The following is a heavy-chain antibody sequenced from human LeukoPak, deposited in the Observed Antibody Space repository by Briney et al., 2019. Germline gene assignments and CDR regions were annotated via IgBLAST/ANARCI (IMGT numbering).Heavy chain of an antibody. CDR3: ARGFGSGSSLPFDY. CDR1: GFTFSSYW. J-gene: IGHJ4*02. V-gene: IGHV3-74*01. Sequence: PGGSLRLSCAASGFTFSSYWMHWVRQAPGKGLVWVSRIESAGSSTSYADSVKGRLTISRDNAKNTLYLQMNSLRTEDTAVYYCARGFGSGSSLPFDYWGQGTLVTVSS. CDR2: IESAGSST. D-gene: IGHD3-10*01.